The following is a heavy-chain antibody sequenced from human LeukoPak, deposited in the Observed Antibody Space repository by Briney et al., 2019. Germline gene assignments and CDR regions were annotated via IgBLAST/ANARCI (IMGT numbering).Heavy chain of an antibody. D-gene: IGHD5-18*01. Sequence: KPSETLSLTCAVYGGSFSGYYWSWIRQPPGKGLEWIGEINHSGSTNYNPSLKSRVTISVDTSKNQFSLKLSSVTAADTAVYYCARRGQLWLARWAQGTLVTVSS. V-gene: IGHV4-34*01. CDR3: ARRGQLWLAR. CDR1: GGSFSGYY. J-gene: IGHJ4*02. CDR2: INHSGST.